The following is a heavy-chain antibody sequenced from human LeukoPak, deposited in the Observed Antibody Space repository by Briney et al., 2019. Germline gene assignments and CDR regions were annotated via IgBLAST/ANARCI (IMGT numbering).Heavy chain of an antibody. Sequence: ASVKVSCKASGYTFTGYYMHWVRQAPGQGLEWMGWINPNSGGTNYVQKFQGWATMTRDTSISTAYMELSRLRSDDTAVYYCARESGSANWFDPWGQGTLVTVSS. CDR1: GYTFTGYY. CDR2: INPNSGGT. V-gene: IGHV1-2*04. D-gene: IGHD3-10*01. CDR3: ARESGSANWFDP. J-gene: IGHJ5*02.